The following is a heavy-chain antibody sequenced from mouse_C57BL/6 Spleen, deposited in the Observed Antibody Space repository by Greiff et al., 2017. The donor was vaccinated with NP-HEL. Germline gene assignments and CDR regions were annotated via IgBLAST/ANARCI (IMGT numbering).Heavy chain of an antibody. V-gene: IGHV8-12*01. CDR2: IYWDDDK. CDR1: GFSLSTSGMG. J-gene: IGHJ1*03. Sequence: QVTLKESGPGILQSSQTLSLTCSFSGFSLSTSGMGVSWIRQPSGKGLEWLAHIYWDDDKRYNPSLKSRLTISKDTSRNQVFLKITSVDTADTATYYCARRVGYYYGSSWWYFDVWGTGTTVTVSS. D-gene: IGHD1-1*01. CDR3: ARRVGYYYGSSWWYFDV.